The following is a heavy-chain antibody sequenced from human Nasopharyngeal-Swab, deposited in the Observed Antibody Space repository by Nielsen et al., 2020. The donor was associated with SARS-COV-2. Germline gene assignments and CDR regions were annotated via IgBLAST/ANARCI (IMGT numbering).Heavy chain of an antibody. CDR2: ISWNSGSI. J-gene: IGHJ6*02. Sequence: VRQPPGKGLEWVSGISWNSGSIGYADSVKGRFTISRDNAKNSLYLQMNSLRAEDTALYYCANLFAVTTSGYYYGMDVWGQGTTVTVSS. CDR3: ANLFAVTTSGYYYGMDV. D-gene: IGHD4-17*01. V-gene: IGHV3-9*01.